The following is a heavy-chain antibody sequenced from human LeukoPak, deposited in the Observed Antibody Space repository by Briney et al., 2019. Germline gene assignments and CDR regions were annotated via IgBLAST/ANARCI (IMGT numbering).Heavy chain of an antibody. D-gene: IGHD3-10*01. CDR1: GYSFTNYG. V-gene: IGHV1-18*01. Sequence: APVKVSCKASGYSFTNYGFNWVRQAPGQGLEWLGWIRGYNGNTNYAQKLKGRVTMNTDTSTSTAYMELRSLRSDDTAVYCCARSLSASLWFGDEASSDSWGQGTLVTVSS. J-gene: IGHJ4*02. CDR3: ARSLSASLWFGDEASSDS. CDR2: IRGYNGNT.